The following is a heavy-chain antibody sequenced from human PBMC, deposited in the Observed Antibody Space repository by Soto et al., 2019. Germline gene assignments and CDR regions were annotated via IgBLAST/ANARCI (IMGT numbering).Heavy chain of an antibody. CDR3: ARDKGIAGSFDP. CDR2: ISISSRTI. D-gene: IGHD6-13*01. Sequence: SLRLSCAASGFTFRSYSMNWVRQAPGKGLEWVSYISISSRTIYYADSVKGRFTISRDDAKNSLYLQMNSLRDEDTSVYYCARDKGIAGSFDPWGQGTLVTVSS. J-gene: IGHJ5*02. CDR1: GFTFRSYS. V-gene: IGHV3-48*02.